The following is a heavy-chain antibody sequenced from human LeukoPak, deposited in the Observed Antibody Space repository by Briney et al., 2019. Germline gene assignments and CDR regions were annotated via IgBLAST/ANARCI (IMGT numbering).Heavy chain of an antibody. CDR1: GGXTSSGDYS. CDR2: IFQSGST. J-gene: IGHJ5*02. D-gene: IGHD1-1*01. Sequence: SETLSLTCAVPGGXTSSGDYSWSWIRQPPGKSLEWIGYIFQSGSTYYNPSLKSRVTISVDRSKNQFSLKLSSVTAADTAVYYCARVGSDWNDVRYNWFDPWGQGTLVTVSS. CDR3: ARVGSDWNDVRYNWFDP. V-gene: IGHV4-30-2*01.